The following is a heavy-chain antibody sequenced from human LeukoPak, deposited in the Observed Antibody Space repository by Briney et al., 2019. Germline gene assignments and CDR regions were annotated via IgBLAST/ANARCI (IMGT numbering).Heavy chain of an antibody. CDR1: GYTFTSYG. CDR2: ISAYNGNT. D-gene: IGHD6-6*01. V-gene: IGHV1-18*01. J-gene: IGHJ6*03. Sequence: ASVKVSCKASGYTFTSYGISWVRQAPGQGLEWMGWISAYNGNTNYAQKLQGRVTMTTDTSTSTAYMELRSLRSDDTAVYYCARGQLGYYYYCYYMDVWGKGTTVTVSS. CDR3: ARGQLGYYYYCYYMDV.